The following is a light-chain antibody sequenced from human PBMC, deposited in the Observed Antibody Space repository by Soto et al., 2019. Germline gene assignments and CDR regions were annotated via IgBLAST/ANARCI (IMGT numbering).Light chain of an antibody. CDR2: DVS. V-gene: IGLV2-14*01. CDR1: SSDVGGYNY. CDR3: SSYTRSSAPSAV. J-gene: IGLJ7*01. Sequence: QSALTQPASVSGSPGQSITISCTGTSSDVGGYNYVSWYQQHPGKAPKLMIYDVSNRPSGVSNRFSGSKSGNTASLTISGLQAEDEADYFCSSYTRSSAPSAVFGGGTQLTFL.